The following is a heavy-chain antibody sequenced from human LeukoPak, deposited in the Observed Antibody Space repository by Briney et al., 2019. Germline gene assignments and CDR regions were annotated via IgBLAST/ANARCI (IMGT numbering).Heavy chain of an antibody. CDR2: IYYSGST. CDR3: ARAYSSSWYYWFDP. Sequence: SETLSLTCTVSGGSISSGGYYWSWIRQHPGKGLEWIGYIYYSGSTYYNPSLKSRVTISVDTSKNQFSLKLSSVTAADTAAYYCARAYSSSWYYWFDPWGQGTLVTVSS. V-gene: IGHV4-31*03. CDR1: GGSISSGGYY. J-gene: IGHJ5*02. D-gene: IGHD6-13*01.